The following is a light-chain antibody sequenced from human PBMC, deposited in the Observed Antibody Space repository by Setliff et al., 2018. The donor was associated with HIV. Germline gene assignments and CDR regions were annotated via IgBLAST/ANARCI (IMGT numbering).Light chain of an antibody. Sequence: QSVLTQPPSVSAAPGQKVTISCSGSTSNIGNNYVSWYQQSPGTAPKLLIYDNSKRPAGIPDRFSASKSGTSATLAITGLQTGDEADYYCGSWDSGLSAGYVFGTGTKVTVL. V-gene: IGLV1-51*01. CDR1: TSNIGNNY. CDR3: GSWDSGLSAGYV. CDR2: DNS. J-gene: IGLJ1*01.